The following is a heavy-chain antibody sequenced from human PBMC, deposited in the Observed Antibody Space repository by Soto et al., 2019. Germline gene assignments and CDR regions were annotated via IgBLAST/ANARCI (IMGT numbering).Heavy chain of an antibody. CDR1: GFTFSDYG. CDR2: ISNDGSEK. J-gene: IGHJ4*02. V-gene: IGHV3-30*18. D-gene: IGHD1-26*01. CDR3: AKALRASSYYVPAD. Sequence: QVQLLDSGGGVVQPGRSLRLTCVASGFTFSDYGMHWVRQAPGKGLEWVAVISNDGSEKYYADSLKDRFTISRDNSVNTLCLEVNSLTTEDTAVYCWAKALRASSYYVPADWGQGTLVTVSS.